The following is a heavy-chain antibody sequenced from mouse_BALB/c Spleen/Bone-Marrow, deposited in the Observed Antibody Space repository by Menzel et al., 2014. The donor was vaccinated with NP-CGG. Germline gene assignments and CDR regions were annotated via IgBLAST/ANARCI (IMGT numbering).Heavy chain of an antibody. CDR1: GYSFTGYN. J-gene: IGHJ4*01. V-gene: IGHV1-39*01. CDR3: ARDRPYAMDY. CDR2: IDPYYGGT. Sequence: EVQLQQSGPELEKPGASVKIYCTASGYSFTGYNMNWVKQSNGKSLEWIGNIDPYYGGTSYNQKFKGKATLTVDKSSSTAYLQLKSLTSDDTAVYYCARDRPYAMDYWGQGTSVTVSS.